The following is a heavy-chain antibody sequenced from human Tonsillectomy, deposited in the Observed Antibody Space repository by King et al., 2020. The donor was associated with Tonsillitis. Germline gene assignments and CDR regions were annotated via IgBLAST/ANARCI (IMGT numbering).Heavy chain of an antibody. D-gene: IGHD3-10*01. J-gene: IGHJ6*03. CDR3: ARGQYFGSGNYDGDYYYYYMDV. CDR1: EETFSTYA. CDR2: IIPALDLA. V-gene: IGHV1-69*04. Sequence: QLVQSGAEVKKPGSSVKVSCKASEETFSTYAIIWVRQAPGQGLEWMGRIIPALDLANYAQRFQGRVTITADKSTSTAYMELSSLRSEDTAIYFCARGQYFGSGNYDGDYYYYYMDVWDTGTTVTVSS.